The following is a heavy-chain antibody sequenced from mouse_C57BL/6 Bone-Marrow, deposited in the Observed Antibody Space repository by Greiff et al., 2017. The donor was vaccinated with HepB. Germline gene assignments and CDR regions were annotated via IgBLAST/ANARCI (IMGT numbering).Heavy chain of an antibody. CDR1: GYTFTSYG. CDR2: IYPRSGNT. V-gene: IGHV1-81*01. CDR3: AKGEILRSYYAMDY. J-gene: IGHJ4*01. Sequence: QVQLQQSGAELARPGASVKLSCKASGYTFTSYGISWVKQRTGQGLEWIGEIYPRSGNTYYNEKFKGKATLTADKSSSTTYMELRSRTSEDSAVYFCAKGEILRSYYAMDYWGQGTSVTVSS. D-gene: IGHD1-1*01.